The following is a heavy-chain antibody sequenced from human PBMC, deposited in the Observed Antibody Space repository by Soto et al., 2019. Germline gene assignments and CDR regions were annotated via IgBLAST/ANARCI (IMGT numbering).Heavy chain of an antibody. CDR1: GGSISSYD. CDR2: VFYTGST. J-gene: IGHJ5*02. CDR3: ARYYSGTFYGYDT. V-gene: IGHV4-59*01. D-gene: IGHD1-26*01. Sequence: PSATLSLTCTVSGGSISSYDWSWIRQSPGKGLEWIGYVFYTGSTKYNPALKRRVTISVDTSKNQFSLKLSSVSAADTGLYYCARYYSGTFYGYDTWGQGILVTVSS.